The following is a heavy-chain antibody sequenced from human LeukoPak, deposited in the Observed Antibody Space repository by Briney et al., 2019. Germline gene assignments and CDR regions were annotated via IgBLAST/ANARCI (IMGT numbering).Heavy chain of an antibody. Sequence: GRSLRLSCAASGFTFSDYNMHWVRQAPGQGLEWVSLTSNDGSNKYYAVSVKGRFTVSRDNTKNTLYLQMNSLRTEDTAVYYCAKDMGYTFGHAFDYWGQGTLVTVSS. CDR3: AKDMGYTFGHAFDY. CDR2: TSNDGSNK. D-gene: IGHD5-18*01. V-gene: IGHV3-30-3*01. J-gene: IGHJ4*02. CDR1: GFTFSDYN.